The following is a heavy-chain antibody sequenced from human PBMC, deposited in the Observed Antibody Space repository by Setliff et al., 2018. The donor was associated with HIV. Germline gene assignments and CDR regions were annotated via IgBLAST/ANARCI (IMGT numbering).Heavy chain of an antibody. CDR2: VYHTGMT. J-gene: IGHJ4*02. D-gene: IGHD4-17*01. CDR1: GGSISSDNW. CDR3: ARFEVTTVTTRDY. Sequence: SETLSLTCAVSGGSISSDNWWTWVRQAPGKGLEWIGEVYHTGMTNYNPSLKSRAIMSADTSKNQFSLKLSSVTAADTAVYYCARFEVTTVTTRDYWGQGTLVTVSS. V-gene: IGHV4-4*02.